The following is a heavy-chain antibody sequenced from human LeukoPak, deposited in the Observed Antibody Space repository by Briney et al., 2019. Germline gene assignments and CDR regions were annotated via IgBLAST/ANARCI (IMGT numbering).Heavy chain of an antibody. D-gene: IGHD6-6*01. CDR1: GFTFSTYW. CDR3: AKRVEYSSSSGGYFDY. J-gene: IGHJ4*02. V-gene: IGHV3-7*01. Sequence: GGSLRLSCAASGFTFSTYWMSWVRQAPGKGLEWVANIKQDGSEKYYVGSVKGRFTISRDNAKNSLYLQMNSLRAEDTAVYYCAKRVEYSSSSGGYFDYWGQGTLVTVSS. CDR2: IKQDGSEK.